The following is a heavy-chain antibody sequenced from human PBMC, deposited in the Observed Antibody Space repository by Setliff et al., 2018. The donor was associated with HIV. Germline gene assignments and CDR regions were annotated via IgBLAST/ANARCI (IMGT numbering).Heavy chain of an antibody. J-gene: IGHJ4*02. CDR1: GFTFSSYW. CDR3: ARGGELGQFDY. Sequence: PGGSLRLSCAASGFTFSSYWMHWVRQAPGKGLVWVSRINSDGSSTSYADSVKGRFTISRDNAKNTLYLQTNSLRAEDTAVYYCARGGELGQFDYWGQGTLVTVSS. V-gene: IGHV3-74*01. CDR2: INSDGSST. D-gene: IGHD7-27*01.